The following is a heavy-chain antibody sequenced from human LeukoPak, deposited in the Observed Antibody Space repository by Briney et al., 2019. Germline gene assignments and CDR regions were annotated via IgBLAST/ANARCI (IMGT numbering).Heavy chain of an antibody. J-gene: IGHJ4*02. CDR1: GFTFDDYG. CDR2: INWNGGST. CDR3: ARDGGIAAAGSFDY. V-gene: IGHV3-20*04. D-gene: IGHD6-13*01. Sequence: GGSLRLSCAASGFTFDDYGMIWVRQAPGKGLEWVSGINWNGGSTGYADSVKGRFTISRDNAKNSLYLQMHSLSAEDTALYYCARDGGIAAAGSFDYWGPGTLVTVSS.